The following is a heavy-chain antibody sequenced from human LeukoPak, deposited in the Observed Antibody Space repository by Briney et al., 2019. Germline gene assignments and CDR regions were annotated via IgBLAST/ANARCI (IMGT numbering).Heavy chain of an antibody. CDR1: GGSLSESY. D-gene: IGHD2-2*02. Sequence: SETLSLTCAVNGGSLSESYWTWIRQPPGKGLEWIGEINHSGATDYNPALKSRVSTSVNLSKKQFSLTLTSVTAADTAVYYCARRRPIPMKGFFNWSFDLWGRGTQVTVSS. CDR3: ARRRPIPMKGFFNWSFDL. CDR2: INHSGAT. J-gene: IGHJ2*01. V-gene: IGHV4-34*01.